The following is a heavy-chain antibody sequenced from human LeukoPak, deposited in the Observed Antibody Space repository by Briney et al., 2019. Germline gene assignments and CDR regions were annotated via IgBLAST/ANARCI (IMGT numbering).Heavy chain of an antibody. J-gene: IGHJ4*02. CDR2: IYYNGDT. CDR3: ARSEYSYGYGYFDY. CDR1: GGSISSYY. Sequence: SETLSLTCTVSGGSISSYYWSWIRQPPGKGLEWIGYIYYNGDTNYNPSLKSRVTISVDTSKNQFSLKLNSVTAADTAVYYCARSEYSYGYGYFDYWGQGTLVTVSS. D-gene: IGHD5-18*01. V-gene: IGHV4-59*08.